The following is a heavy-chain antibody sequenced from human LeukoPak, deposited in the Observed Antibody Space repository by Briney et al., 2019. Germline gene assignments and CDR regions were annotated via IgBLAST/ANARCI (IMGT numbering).Heavy chain of an antibody. Sequence: GASVKVSCKASGYTFTSYDINWVRQATGQGLEWMGWMNPNSGNTGYAQKFQGRVTITRNTSISTAYMELSSLRSEDTAVYYCARGRRGGGDCYSDCEDFDYWGQGTLVTVSS. CDR2: MNPNSGNT. CDR3: ARGRRGGGDCYSDCEDFDY. D-gene: IGHD2-21*02. J-gene: IGHJ4*02. V-gene: IGHV1-8*03. CDR1: GYTFTSYD.